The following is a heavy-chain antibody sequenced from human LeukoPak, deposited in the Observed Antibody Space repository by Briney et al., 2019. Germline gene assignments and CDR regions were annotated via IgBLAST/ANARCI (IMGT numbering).Heavy chain of an antibody. J-gene: IGHJ6*03. CDR1: GYSFNRYW. D-gene: IGHD3-3*01. CDR3: ARVVEEWLLSGMDV. Sequence: GESLKISCKGSGYSFNRYWIGWVRQMPGKGLDWMGIIYPGDSKTRYSPSFEGQVTLSVDTSESTAYLQWSSLKASDTAIYFCARVVEEWLLSGMDVWGKGTTVTVSS. V-gene: IGHV5-51*01. CDR2: IYPGDSKT.